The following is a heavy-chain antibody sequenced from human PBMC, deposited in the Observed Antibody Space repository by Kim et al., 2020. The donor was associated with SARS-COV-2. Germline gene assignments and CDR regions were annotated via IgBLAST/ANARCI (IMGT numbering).Heavy chain of an antibody. Sequence: ASVKVSCKASGYTFTSYAMNWVRQAPGQGLEWMGWINTNTGNPTYAQGFTGRFVFSLDTSVSTAYLQISSPKAEDTAVYYCARDSSIAVAWYYFDYWGQGTLVTVSS. CDR1: GYTFTSYA. J-gene: IGHJ4*02. CDR2: INTNTGNP. V-gene: IGHV7-4-1*02. CDR3: ARDSSIAVAWYYFDY. D-gene: IGHD6-19*01.